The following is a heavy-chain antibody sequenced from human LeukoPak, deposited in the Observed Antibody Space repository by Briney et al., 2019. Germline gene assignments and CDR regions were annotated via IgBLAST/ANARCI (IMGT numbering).Heavy chain of an antibody. V-gene: IGHV1-2*02. CDR3: TRPSYCGANCYYYFDS. Sequence: GASVKVSCKASGYTFTGYYMHWVRQAPGQGLEWMGWINPNSGGTNYAQKFQGRVTMTRDTSISTAYMELSGLASDDTAVYYCTRPSYCGANCYYYFDSWGQGTLVTVSS. CDR2: INPNSGGT. D-gene: IGHD2-15*01. J-gene: IGHJ4*02. CDR1: GYTFTGYY.